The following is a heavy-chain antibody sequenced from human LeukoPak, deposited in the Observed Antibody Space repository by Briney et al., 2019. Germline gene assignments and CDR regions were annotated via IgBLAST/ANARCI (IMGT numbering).Heavy chain of an antibody. CDR2: IYSGGST. V-gene: IGHV3-53*01. J-gene: IGHJ3*02. CDR1: GFTVSSNY. D-gene: IGHD1-1*01. Sequence: PGGSLRLSCAASGFTVSSNYMSWVRQAPGKGLEWVSVIYSGGSTYYADSVKGRFTISRDNSKNTLYLQMNSLRAEDTAVYYRASTTGHTRRDAFDIWGQGTMVTVSS. CDR3: ASTTGHTRRDAFDI.